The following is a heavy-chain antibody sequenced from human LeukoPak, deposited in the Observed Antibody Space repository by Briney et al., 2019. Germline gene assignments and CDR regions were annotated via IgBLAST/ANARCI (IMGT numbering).Heavy chain of an antibody. J-gene: IGHJ6*03. CDR3: ARLEKLYCSSTSCYGNYYYYMDV. CDR2: IYPGDSDT. D-gene: IGHD2-2*01. CDR1: GSSFTSYW. Sequence: GESLKISCKGSGSSFTSYWIGWVRQMPGKGLEWMGIIYPGDSDTRYSPSFQGQVTISADKSISTAYLQWSSLKASDTAMYYCARLEKLYCSSTSCYGNYYYYMDVWGKGTTVTVSS. V-gene: IGHV5-51*01.